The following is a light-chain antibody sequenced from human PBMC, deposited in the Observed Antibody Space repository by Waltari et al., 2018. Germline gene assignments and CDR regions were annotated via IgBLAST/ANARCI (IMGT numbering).Light chain of an antibody. Sequence: SYVLTQPPSVSVATGKTAKITCGGNNIGDKRVHWYQQKPGQAPVLVIYYDDDRPSGIPERFSGSNSGSTAALTISRVEAGDEADYYCQVWDTSSDHWVFGGGTELTVL. CDR3: QVWDTSSDHWV. CDR1: NIGDKR. CDR2: YDD. V-gene: IGLV3-21*04. J-gene: IGLJ3*02.